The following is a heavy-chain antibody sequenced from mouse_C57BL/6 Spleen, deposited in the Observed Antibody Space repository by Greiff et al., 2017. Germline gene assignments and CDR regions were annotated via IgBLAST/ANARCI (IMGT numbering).Heavy chain of an antibody. CDR3: ERAYYSNWGYYFDY. V-gene: IGHV1-39*01. CDR2: INPNYGTT. Sequence: VQLQQSGPELVKPGASVKISCKASGYSFTDYNMNWVKQSTGKSLEWIGVINPNYGTTSYNQKFKGKATLTVDQSSSTAYMQLNSLTSEDSAVYYGERAYYSNWGYYFDYWGQGTTLTVSS. J-gene: IGHJ2*01. CDR1: GYSFTDYN. D-gene: IGHD2-5*01.